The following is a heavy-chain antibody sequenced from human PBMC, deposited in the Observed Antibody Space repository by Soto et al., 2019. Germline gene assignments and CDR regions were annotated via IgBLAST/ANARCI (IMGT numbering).Heavy chain of an antibody. CDR1: GGSISNYY. J-gene: IGHJ4*02. Sequence: SETLSLTCIVSGGSISNYYWSWIRQPPGKGLEWIGYIYYRGSTNYNPSLKSRVTISVDTSKNQFSLKRSSVTAADTAVYYCARGGYNWNDVTDYWGQGTLVTVSS. V-gene: IGHV4-59*01. CDR3: ARGGYNWNDVTDY. CDR2: IYYRGST. D-gene: IGHD1-20*01.